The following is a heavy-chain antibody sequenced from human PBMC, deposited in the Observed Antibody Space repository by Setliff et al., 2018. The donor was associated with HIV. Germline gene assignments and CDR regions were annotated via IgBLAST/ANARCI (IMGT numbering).Heavy chain of an antibody. J-gene: IGHJ4*02. V-gene: IGHV1-69*13. CDR3: ARARGIVAAAHY. CDR2: IIPIFNTA. CDR1: GYTFISYG. D-gene: IGHD2-2*01. Sequence: SVKVSCKTSGYTFISYGISWVRQAPGQGLEWMGGIIPIFNTANYAQKFQGRVTITADESTSTAYMELSSPTLDDTAIYFCARARGIVAAAHYWGQGTLVTVSS.